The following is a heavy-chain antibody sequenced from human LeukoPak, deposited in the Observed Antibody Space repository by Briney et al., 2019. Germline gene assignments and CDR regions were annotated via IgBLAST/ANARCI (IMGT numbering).Heavy chain of an antibody. J-gene: IGHJ4*02. CDR2: ITHSGSTI. V-gene: IGHV3-48*01. CDR3: ARGVRYSQDY. D-gene: IGHD5-18*01. CDR1: GFTFSSYA. Sequence: GGSLRLSCAASGFTFSSYAMNWLRQAPGKGLEWISYITHSGSTITYADSVKGRFTISRDNAKNSLYLQMNSLRAEDTAVYYCARGVRYSQDYWGQGTLVTVSS.